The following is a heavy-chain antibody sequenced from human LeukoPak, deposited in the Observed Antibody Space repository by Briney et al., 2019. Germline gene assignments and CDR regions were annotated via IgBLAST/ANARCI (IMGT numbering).Heavy chain of an antibody. CDR1: GFTYSTYW. CDR3: GSPRTFSGRNVLDM. CDR2: INSDGRTT. V-gene: IGHV3-74*01. D-gene: IGHD3-10*02. Sequence: GGSLRLSCAAAGFTYSTYWMHWVRQVPGKGLVWVSRINSDGRTTGYADSVKGRFTISRDNAKNTLYLQMNSLRVEDTAVYYCGSPRTFSGRNVLDMWGQGTMVTVSS. J-gene: IGHJ3*02.